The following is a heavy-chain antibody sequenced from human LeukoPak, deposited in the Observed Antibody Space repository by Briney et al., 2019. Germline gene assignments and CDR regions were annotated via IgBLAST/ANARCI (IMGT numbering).Heavy chain of an antibody. J-gene: IGHJ5*02. D-gene: IGHD5-24*01. V-gene: IGHV3-15*01. CDR2: IKSKIDGGTS. Sequence: PGGSLRLSCEASGLSFSNAWMSWVRQAPGKGLERVGRIKSKIDGGTSIYAAPVKGRFTISRDDSKNSLYLQMNSLKTEDTTVYYCTTDDGYNKYNWFDPWGQGTLVTVSS. CDR1: GLSFSNAW. CDR3: TTDDGYNKYNWFDP.